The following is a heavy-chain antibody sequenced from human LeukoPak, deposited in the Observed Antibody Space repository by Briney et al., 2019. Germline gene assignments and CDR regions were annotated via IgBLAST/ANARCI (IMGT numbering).Heavy chain of an antibody. D-gene: IGHD5-18*01. CDR1: GYTFPSYD. CDR2: MNPNSGNT. V-gene: IGHV1-8*01. Sequence: GASVKVSSKAFGYTFPSYDINWVGRATGQGLEWMGWMNPNSGNTGYAQKFQGRVTMTRNTSISTAYMELSSLRSEDTAVYYCARDQHTAMVTGFDPRGQGTLVTASS. J-gene: IGHJ5*02. CDR3: ARDQHTAMVTGFDP.